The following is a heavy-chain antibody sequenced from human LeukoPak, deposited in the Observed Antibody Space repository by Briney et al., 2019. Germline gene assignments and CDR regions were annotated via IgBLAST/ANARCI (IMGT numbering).Heavy chain of an antibody. V-gene: IGHV7-4-1*02. J-gene: IGHJ6*03. CDR1: GYTFTSHA. CDR2: INTNTGNP. Sequence: ASVKVSCKASGYTFTSHAMNWVRQAPGQGLEWMGWINTNTGNPTYAQGFTGRFVFSLDTSVSTAYLQISSLKAEDTAVYYCARVVGATLSYYYYYMDVWGKGTAVTVSS. CDR3: ARVVGATLSYYYYYMDV. D-gene: IGHD1-26*01.